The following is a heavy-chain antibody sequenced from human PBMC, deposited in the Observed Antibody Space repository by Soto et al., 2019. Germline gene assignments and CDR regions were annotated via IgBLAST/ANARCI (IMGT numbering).Heavy chain of an antibody. J-gene: IGHJ5*02. V-gene: IGHV4-30-4*07. CDR1: GGSISSGGYS. Sequence: PSETLSLTCAVSGGSISSGGYSWSWIRQPPGKGLEWIGRIYATGTTDYNPSLKSRVMMSVDTSKKQFSLKLRSVTAADTAVYYCVRDGTKTLRDWFDPWGQGISVTVS. CDR3: VRDGTKTLRDWFDP. D-gene: IGHD1-1*01. CDR2: IYATGTT.